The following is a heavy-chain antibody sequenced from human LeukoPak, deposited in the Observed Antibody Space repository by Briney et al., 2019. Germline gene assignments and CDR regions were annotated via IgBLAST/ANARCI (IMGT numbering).Heavy chain of an antibody. J-gene: IGHJ4*02. CDR1: GFTFSNYG. V-gene: IGHV3-30*03. CDR2: TLYDGSNN. Sequence: PGGSLRLSRAASGFTFSNYGMHWVRRAPGKGLEWVAVTLYDGSNNYYADSVKGRFTISRDDSNNTLYLQMHSLRAEDTALYFCARDEGAFGGIIVPRDWGQGTLVTVSS. D-gene: IGHD3-16*02. CDR3: ARDEGAFGGIIVPRD.